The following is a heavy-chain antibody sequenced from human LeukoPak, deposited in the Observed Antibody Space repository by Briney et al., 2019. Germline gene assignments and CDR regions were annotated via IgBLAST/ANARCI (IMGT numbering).Heavy chain of an antibody. Sequence: TGGSLRLSCAASGFTFSSYSMNWVRQAPGKGREWVSSISSSGSHMYYADSVKGRFTISRDNAKNSLYLQMNSLRAEETAEYYCASITFGGVIGFDYWGQGTLVTVSS. J-gene: IGHJ4*02. CDR1: GFTFSSYS. CDR3: ASITFGGVIGFDY. D-gene: IGHD3-16*02. CDR2: ISSSGSHM. V-gene: IGHV3-21*01.